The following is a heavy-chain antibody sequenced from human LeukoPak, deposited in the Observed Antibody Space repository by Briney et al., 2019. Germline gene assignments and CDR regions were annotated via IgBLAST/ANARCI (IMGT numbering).Heavy chain of an antibody. D-gene: IGHD3-10*01. Sequence: GRSLRLSCAASGFTFSSYAMHWVRQAPGKGLEWVAVISYDGSNKYYADSVKGRFTISRDNSKNTLYLQMNSLRAEDTAVYYCAKDYGSGPLRNWFDPWGQGTLVTVSS. CDR2: ISYDGSNK. CDR1: GFTFSSYA. J-gene: IGHJ5*02. V-gene: IGHV3-30*04. CDR3: AKDYGSGPLRNWFDP.